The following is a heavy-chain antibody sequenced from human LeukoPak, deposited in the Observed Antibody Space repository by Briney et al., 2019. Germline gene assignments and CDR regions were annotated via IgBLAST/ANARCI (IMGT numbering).Heavy chain of an antibody. CDR1: GYTFTSYG. CDR3: ARDQTGYCSGGSCRQWFDP. V-gene: IGHV1-18*01. CDR2: ISAYNGNT. D-gene: IGHD2-15*01. Sequence: ASVKVSCKASGYTFTSYGISWVRQAPGQGLEWMGWISAYNGNTNYAQKLQGRVTMTTDTSTGTAYMELRSLRSDDTAVYYCARDQTGYCSGGSCRQWFDPWGQGTLVTVSS. J-gene: IGHJ5*02.